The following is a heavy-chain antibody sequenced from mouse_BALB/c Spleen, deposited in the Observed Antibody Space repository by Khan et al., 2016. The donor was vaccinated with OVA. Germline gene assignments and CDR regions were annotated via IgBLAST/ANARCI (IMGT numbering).Heavy chain of an antibody. CDR1: GYTFTDYY. CDR3: AREWAAWFPY. J-gene: IGHJ3*01. CDR2: ISPGSDHT. V-gene: IGHV1-77*01. Sequence: VQLQQPGAELARPGASLKLSCKASGYTFTDYYIYWMRQRPGQGLEWIGEISPGSDHTNYNESFKGRFTLSVDKSSSTAYMQISNLTSEDFAVEFGAREWAAWFPYWGQGTLVTVSA.